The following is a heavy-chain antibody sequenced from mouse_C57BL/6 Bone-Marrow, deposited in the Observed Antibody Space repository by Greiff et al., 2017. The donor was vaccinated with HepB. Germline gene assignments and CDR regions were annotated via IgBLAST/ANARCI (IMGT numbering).Heavy chain of an antibody. CDR3: ARGGTGGYYAMDY. J-gene: IGHJ4*01. V-gene: IGHV5-15*01. CDR2: ISNLAYSI. CDR1: GFTFSDYG. Sequence: DVMLVESGGGLVQPGGSLKLSCAASGFTFSDYGMAWVRQAPRKGPEWVAFISNLAYSIYYADTVTGRFTISRENAKNTLYLEMSSLRSEDTAMYYCARGGTGGYYAMDYWGQGTSVTVSS. D-gene: IGHD4-1*01.